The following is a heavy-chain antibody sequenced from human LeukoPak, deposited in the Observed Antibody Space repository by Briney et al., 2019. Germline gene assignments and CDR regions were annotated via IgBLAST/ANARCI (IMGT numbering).Heavy chain of an antibody. CDR2: IYSGGST. D-gene: IGHD2-2*01. V-gene: IGHV3-66*02. J-gene: IGHJ4*02. Sequence: PGGSLRLSCAASGFTVRSNYMSWVRQAPGKGLEWVSVIYSGGSTYYADSVKGRFTISRDNSKNTLYLQMNSLRAEDTAVYYCARYCSSSSCPDGPLDSWGQGTLVTVSS. CDR1: GFTVRSNY. CDR3: ARYCSSSSCPDGPLDS.